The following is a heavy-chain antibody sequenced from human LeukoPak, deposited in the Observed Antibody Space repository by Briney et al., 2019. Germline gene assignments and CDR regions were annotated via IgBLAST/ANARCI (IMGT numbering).Heavy chain of an antibody. D-gene: IGHD3-22*01. V-gene: IGHV7-4-1*02. CDR1: GYTFTGYY. CDR2: INTNTGNP. Sequence: ASVKVSCKASGYTFTGYYMHWVRQAPGQGLEWMGWINTNTGNPTYAQGFTGRFVFSLDTSVSTAYLQISSLKAEDTAVYYCATSRGDSSGYVGVDYWGQGTLVTVSS. CDR3: ATSRGDSSGYVGVDY. J-gene: IGHJ4*02.